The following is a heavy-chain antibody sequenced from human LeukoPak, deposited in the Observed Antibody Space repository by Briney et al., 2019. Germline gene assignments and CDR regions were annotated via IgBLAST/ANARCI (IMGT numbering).Heavy chain of an antibody. CDR3: ARDFRLDVVVAAYGWFDP. CDR1: GGTFSSYA. D-gene: IGHD2-15*01. CDR2: IIPIFGTA. J-gene: IGHJ5*02. V-gene: IGHV1-69*06. Sequence: SVKVSCKASGGTFSSYAISWVRQAPGQGLEWMGGIIPIFGTANYAQKFQGRVTITAAKSTSTASMALSSLRSEDTAVYYCARDFRLDVVVAAYGWFDPWGQGTLVTVSS.